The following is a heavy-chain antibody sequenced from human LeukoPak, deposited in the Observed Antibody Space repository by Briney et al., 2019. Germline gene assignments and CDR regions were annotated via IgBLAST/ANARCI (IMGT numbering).Heavy chain of an antibody. D-gene: IGHD3-3*02. CDR1: GGAISSSSYY. CDR2: IYYSGST. V-gene: IGHV4-61*01. CDR3: ARGGPRAFFFDS. Sequence: PSGTLSLTCTVSGGAISSSSYYWSWVRQPPGEVLGWGGDIYYSGSTNYNPSLKSRVTISVDTSKNQFSLKLSSVTAADTAVYYCARGGPRAFFFDSWGQGTLVTVYS. J-gene: IGHJ4*02.